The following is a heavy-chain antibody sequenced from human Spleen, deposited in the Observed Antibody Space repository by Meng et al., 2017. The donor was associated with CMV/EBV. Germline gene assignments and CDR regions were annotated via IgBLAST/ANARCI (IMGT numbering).Heavy chain of an antibody. Sequence: GESLKISCGASGFIFSDYNMNWVRQAPGKGLEWVSYITSGSTYRYYADSVKGRFTISRDNIDNSLYLHMDSLRVEDTAVYYCARVVDVVVPGAIRVTHYFDQWGQGTLVTVSS. V-gene: IGHV3-21*01. CDR2: ITSGSTYR. CDR1: GFIFSDYN. CDR3: ARVVDVVVPGAIRVTHYFDQ. J-gene: IGHJ4*02. D-gene: IGHD2-2*02.